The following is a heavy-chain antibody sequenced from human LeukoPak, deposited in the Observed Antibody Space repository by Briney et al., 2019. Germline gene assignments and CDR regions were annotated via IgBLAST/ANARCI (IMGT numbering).Heavy chain of an antibody. Sequence: ASVKVSCKASGYTFTSYAMNWVRQAPGQGLEWMGWINTNTGNPTYAQGFTGRFVFSLDTSVSTAYLQISSLKAEDTAVYYCARTFDNYYDSNGYVDYWGQGTLVTVSS. CDR3: ARTFDNYYDSNGYVDY. V-gene: IGHV7-4-1*02. D-gene: IGHD3-22*01. CDR2: INTNTGNP. CDR1: GYTFTSYA. J-gene: IGHJ4*02.